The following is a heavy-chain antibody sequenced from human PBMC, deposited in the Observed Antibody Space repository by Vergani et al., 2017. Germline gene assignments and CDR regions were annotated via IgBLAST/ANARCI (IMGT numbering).Heavy chain of an antibody. V-gene: IGHV3-21*01. CDR1: GFTFSSYS. CDR3: AGWDRLPAAKEAEIT. CDR2: ISSSSSYI. D-gene: IGHD2-2*01. J-gene: IGHJ5*02. Sequence: EVQLVESGGGLVKPGGSLRLSCAASGFTFSSYSMNWVRQAPGKGLEWVSSISSSSSYIYYADSVKGRFTISRDNAKNSLYLQMNSLRAEDTAVYYYAGWDRLPAAKEAEITWGQGTLVTVSS.